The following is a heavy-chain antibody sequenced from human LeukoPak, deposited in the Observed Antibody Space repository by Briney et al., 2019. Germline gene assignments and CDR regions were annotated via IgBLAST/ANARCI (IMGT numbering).Heavy chain of an antibody. CDR2: ISSSGSTI. CDR3: ARARHLSWTRTEQLFDY. V-gene: IGHV3-11*01. CDR1: GFTFSDYY. J-gene: IGHJ4*02. D-gene: IGHD6-13*01. Sequence: GGSLRLSCAASGFTFSDYYMSWIRQAPGKGLEWVSYISSSGSTIYYADSVKGRFTISRDNAKNPLYLQMNSLRAEDTAVYYCARARHLSWTRTEQLFDYWGQGTLVTVSS.